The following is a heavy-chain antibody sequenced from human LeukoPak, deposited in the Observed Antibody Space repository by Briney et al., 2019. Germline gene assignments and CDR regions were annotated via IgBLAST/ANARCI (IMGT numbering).Heavy chain of an antibody. J-gene: IGHJ4*02. CDR1: GYTFTSYG. CDR2: ISAYNGNT. CDR3: ARARAARPGWDYFDY. D-gene: IGHD6-6*01. Sequence: GASVTVSCKASGYTFTSYGISWVRQAPGQGLEWMGWISAYNGNTNYAQKLQGRVTMTTDTSTSTAYMELRSLRSDDTAVYYCARARAARPGWDYFDYWGQGTLVTVSS. V-gene: IGHV1-18*01.